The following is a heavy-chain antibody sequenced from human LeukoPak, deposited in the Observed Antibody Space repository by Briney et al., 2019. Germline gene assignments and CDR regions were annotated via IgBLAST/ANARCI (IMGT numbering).Heavy chain of an antibody. Sequence: GGSLRLSCAASGFTFSNAWMSWVRQAPGKGLEWVGRIKSKTDGGTTDYAAPVKGRFTISRDDSKNTLYLQMNSLKTEDTAVYYCTPYLDDFWSGYTFDYWGQGTLVTVSS. D-gene: IGHD3-3*01. CDR3: TPYLDDFWSGYTFDY. CDR2: IKSKTDGGTT. V-gene: IGHV3-15*01. J-gene: IGHJ4*02. CDR1: GFTFSNAW.